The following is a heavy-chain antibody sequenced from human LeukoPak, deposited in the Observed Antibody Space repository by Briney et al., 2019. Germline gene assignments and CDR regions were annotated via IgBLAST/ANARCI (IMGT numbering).Heavy chain of an antibody. J-gene: IGHJ3*02. CDR3: ARVCDSSGYYYSDGCAFDI. V-gene: IGHV4-59*08. D-gene: IGHD3-22*01. CDR2: IYYSGST. Sequence: SETLSLTCTVSGGSISSYYWSWIRQPPGKGLEWIGYIYYSGSTNYNPSLKSRVTISVNTSKNQFSLKLSSVTAADTAVYYCARVCDSSGYYYSDGCAFDIWGQGTMVTVSS. CDR1: GGSISSYY.